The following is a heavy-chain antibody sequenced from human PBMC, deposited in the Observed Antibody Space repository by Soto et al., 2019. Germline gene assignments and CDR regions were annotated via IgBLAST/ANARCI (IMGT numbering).Heavy chain of an antibody. V-gene: IGHV3-30*18. CDR1: GFTFSSYG. Sequence: GGSLRLSCAASGFTFSSYGMHWVRQAPGKGLEWVAVISYDGSNKYYADSVKGRFTISRDNSKNTLYLQMNSLRAEDTAVYYCAKERGGLPYYYYYGMDVWGQGTTVTAP. J-gene: IGHJ6*02. CDR2: ISYDGSNK. CDR3: AKERGGLPYYYYYGMDV. D-gene: IGHD5-18*01.